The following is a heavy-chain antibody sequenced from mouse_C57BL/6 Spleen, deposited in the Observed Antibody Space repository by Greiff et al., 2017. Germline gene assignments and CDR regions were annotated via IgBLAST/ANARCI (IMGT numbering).Heavy chain of an antibody. D-gene: IGHD1-1*01. CDR2: IHPNSGST. CDR1: GYTFTSYW. V-gene: IGHV1-64*01. J-gene: IGHJ2*01. Sequence: QVQLKQPGAELVKPGASVKLSCKASGYTFTSYWMHWVKQRPGQGLEWIGMIHPNSGSTNYNEKFKSKATLTVDKSSSTAYMQLSSLTSEDSAVYYCARYTTSGSSEGYYFDYWGQGTTLTVSS. CDR3: ARYTTSGSSEGYYFDY.